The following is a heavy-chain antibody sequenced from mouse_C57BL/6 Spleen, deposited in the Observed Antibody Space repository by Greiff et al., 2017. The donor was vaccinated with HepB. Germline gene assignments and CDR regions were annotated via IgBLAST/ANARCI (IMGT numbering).Heavy chain of an antibody. V-gene: IGHV1-76*01. Sequence: VQLQESGAELVRPGASVKLSCKASGYTFTDYYINWVKQRPGQGLEWIARIYPGSGNTYYNEKFKGKATLTAEKSSSTAYMQLSSLTSEDSAVYICARDGSSFTLFAYWGQGTLVTVSA. CDR3: ARDGSSFTLFAY. CDR2: IYPGSGNT. J-gene: IGHJ3*01. D-gene: IGHD1-1*01. CDR1: GYTFTDYY.